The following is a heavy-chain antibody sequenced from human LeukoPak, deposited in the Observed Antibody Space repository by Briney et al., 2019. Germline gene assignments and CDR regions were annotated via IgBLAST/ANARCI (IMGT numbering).Heavy chain of an antibody. CDR1: GFIFSNYW. J-gene: IGHJ4*02. D-gene: IGHD5-12*01. CDR2: INQDGSKE. CDR3: VRDGGVSGYDLLDY. Sequence: QPGGSLRLSCTASGFIFSNYWMTWVRQAPGKGLEWVAQINQDGSKEYYIDSAKARFSISRDNARNSLSLQVNSLRAEDTAVYYCVRDGGVSGYDLLDYWGQGTLVTVSS. V-gene: IGHV3-7*01.